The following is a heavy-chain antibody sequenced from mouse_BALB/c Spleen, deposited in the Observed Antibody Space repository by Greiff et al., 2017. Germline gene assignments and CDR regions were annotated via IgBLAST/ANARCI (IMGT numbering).Heavy chain of an antibody. CDR3: ARDLGSSPVCYAMDY. CDR2: IWGDGST. Sequence: QVQLKESGPGLVAPSQSLSITCTVSGFSLTGYGVNWVRQPPGKGLEWLGMIWGDGSTDYNSAHKSRLSISKDNSKSQVFLKMNSLQTDDTARYYCARDLGSSPVCYAMDYWGQGTSVTVSS. D-gene: IGHD1-1*01. J-gene: IGHJ4*01. V-gene: IGHV2-6-7*01. CDR1: GFSLTGYG.